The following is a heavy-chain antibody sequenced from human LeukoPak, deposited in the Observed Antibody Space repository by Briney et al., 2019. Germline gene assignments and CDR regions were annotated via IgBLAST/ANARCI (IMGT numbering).Heavy chain of an antibody. CDR1: GGSISSSSYY. Sequence: PSETLSLTCTVSGGSISSSSYYWGWIRQPPGKGLEWIGSIYYSGSTYYNPSLKSRVTISVDTSKNQFSLRLSSVTAADTAVYHCARVSGQFYFYYYMDVWGKGTAVKISS. CDR3: ARVSGQFYFYYYMDV. V-gene: IGHV4-39*01. J-gene: IGHJ6*03. CDR2: IYYSGST. D-gene: IGHD6-19*01.